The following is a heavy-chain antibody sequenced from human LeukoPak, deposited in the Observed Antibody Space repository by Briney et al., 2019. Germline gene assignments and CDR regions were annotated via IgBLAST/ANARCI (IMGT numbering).Heavy chain of an antibody. J-gene: IGHJ5*02. CDR2: ISSSSSYI. Sequence: GGSLRLSCAASGFTFSSYSMNWVRQAPGKGLEWVSSISSSSSYIYYADSVKGRFTISRDNAKNSLYLQMNSLRAEDTAVYYCAKDYYDSSGYYYVSQNPFDPWGQGTLVTVSS. CDR3: AKDYYDSSGYYYVSQNPFDP. CDR1: GFTFSSYS. D-gene: IGHD3-22*01. V-gene: IGHV3-21*04.